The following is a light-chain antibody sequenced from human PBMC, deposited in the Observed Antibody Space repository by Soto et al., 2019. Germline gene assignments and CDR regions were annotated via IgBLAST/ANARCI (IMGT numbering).Light chain of an antibody. CDR3: FSYAGSVYV. CDR1: SSDVGGYNY. CDR2: DVS. J-gene: IGLJ1*01. Sequence: QSVLTQPRSVSGSPGQSVTISCTGTSSDVGGYNYVSWYQQHPGKAPKLMIYDVSKRPSGVPDRFSGSKSGNTASLTISGLQAEDEADYYCFSYAGSVYVFGTGTKLTVL. V-gene: IGLV2-11*01.